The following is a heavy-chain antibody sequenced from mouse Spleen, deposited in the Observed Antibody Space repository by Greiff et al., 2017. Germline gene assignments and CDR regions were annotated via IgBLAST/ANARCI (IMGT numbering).Heavy chain of an antibody. CDR1: GFTFSDYY. CDR3: ARGMIYYAMDY. D-gene: IGHD2-3*01. V-gene: IGHV5-12*02. J-gene: IGHJ4*01. Sequence: EVKVEESGGGLVQPGGSLKLSCATSGFTFSDYYMYWVRQTPEKRLEWVAYISNGGGSTYYPDTVKGRFTISRDNAKNTLYLQMSRLKSEDTAMYYCARGMIYYAMDYWGQGTSVTVSS. CDR2: ISNGGGST.